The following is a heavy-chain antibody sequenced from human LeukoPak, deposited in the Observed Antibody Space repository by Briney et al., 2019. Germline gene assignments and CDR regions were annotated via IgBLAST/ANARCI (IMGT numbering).Heavy chain of an antibody. J-gene: IGHJ4*02. CDR1: GGSISSYY. V-gene: IGHV4-4*07. CDR3: ARAGYSSGWYYFDY. D-gene: IGHD6-19*01. CDR2: IYTSGST. Sequence: PSETLSLTCTVSGGSISSYYWGWIRQPAGKGPEWIGRIYTSGSTNFNPSLKSRVTMSVDTSKNQFSLKLSSVTAADTAVYYCARAGYSSGWYYFDYWGQGTLVTVSS.